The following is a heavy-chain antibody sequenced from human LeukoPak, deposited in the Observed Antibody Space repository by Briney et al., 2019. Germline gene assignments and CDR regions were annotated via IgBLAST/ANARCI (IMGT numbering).Heavy chain of an antibody. CDR1: GFTFSSYE. J-gene: IGHJ3*02. Sequence: PGGSLRLSCAASGFTFSSYEMNWVRQAPGKGLEWVSYISSSGSTIYYADSVKGRFTISRDNAKNSLYLQMNSLRAEDTAVYYCAILTQYCSSTSCYQDAFDIWGQGTMVTVSS. D-gene: IGHD2-2*01. V-gene: IGHV3-48*03. CDR2: ISSSGSTI. CDR3: AILTQYCSSTSCYQDAFDI.